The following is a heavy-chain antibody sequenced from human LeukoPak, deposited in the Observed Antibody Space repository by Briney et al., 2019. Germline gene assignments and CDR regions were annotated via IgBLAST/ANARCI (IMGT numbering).Heavy chain of an antibody. Sequence: PGGSLRLSCTASGFTFGDYAMSWVRQAPGKGLEWVGFIRSKAFGGTTEYAASVKGRFTISRDDSKSIAYLQMNSLKIEDTAVYYCTWSAEYYGSGNYQRWGQGTLVTVSS. J-gene: IGHJ4*02. D-gene: IGHD3-10*01. V-gene: IGHV3-49*04. CDR3: TWSAEYYGSGNYQR. CDR1: GFTFGDYA. CDR2: IRSKAFGGTT.